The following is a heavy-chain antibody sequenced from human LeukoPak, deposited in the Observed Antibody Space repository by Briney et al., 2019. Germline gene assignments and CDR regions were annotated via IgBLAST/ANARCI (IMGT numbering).Heavy chain of an antibody. J-gene: IGHJ4*02. V-gene: IGHV3-74*01. CDR2: INGAGTSL. D-gene: IGHD5-12*01. CDR1: GFAFNTYW. Sequence: GSLRLSCAASGFAFNTYWMHWVRHVPGKGLVWVSRINGAGTSLQYADSVKGRFNISRDSAKNTLYLQMNSLRAEDTAMYYCTRARSGFGGYDWGQGTLVTVSS. CDR3: TRARSGFGGYD.